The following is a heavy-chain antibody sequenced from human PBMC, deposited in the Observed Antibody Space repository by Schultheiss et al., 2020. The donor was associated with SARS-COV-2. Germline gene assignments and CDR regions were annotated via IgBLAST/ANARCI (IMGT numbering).Heavy chain of an antibody. CDR2: INHSGST. Sequence: SQTLSLTCAVYGGSLTNYCWTWIRQPPGKGLEWIGEINHSGSTNYNPSLKSRVTISVDTSKNQFSLKLSSVTAADTAVYYCARAYRPASTENWYFDLWGRGTLVTVSS. CDR3: ARAYRPASTENWYFDL. J-gene: IGHJ2*01. V-gene: IGHV4-34*01. CDR1: GGSLTNYC.